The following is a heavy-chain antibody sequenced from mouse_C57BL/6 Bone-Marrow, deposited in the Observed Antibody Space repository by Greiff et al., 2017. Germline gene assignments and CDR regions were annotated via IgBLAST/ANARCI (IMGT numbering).Heavy chain of an antibody. V-gene: IGHV1-81*01. CDR2: IYPRSGNT. D-gene: IGHD2-4*01. CDR3: AREWEIYYEGGYFDV. CDR1: GYTFTSYG. J-gene: IGHJ1*03. Sequence: QVQLQQSGAELARPGASVKLSCKASGYTFTSYGISWVKQRTGQGLEWIGEIYPRSGNTYYNEKFKGKATLTADKSSSTAYMELRSLTSEDSAVYFCAREWEIYYEGGYFDVWGTGTTVTVSS.